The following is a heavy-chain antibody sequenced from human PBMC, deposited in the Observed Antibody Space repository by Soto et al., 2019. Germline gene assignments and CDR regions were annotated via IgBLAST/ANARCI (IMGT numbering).Heavy chain of an antibody. CDR3: GRLTYCSGGSCYGRYYFDY. Sequence: SETLSLTCAVYGGSFSGYYWSWIRQPPGKGLEWIGEINDSGSTNYNPSLKSRVTISVDTSKSQFSLKLSSVTAADTAVYYCGRLTYCSGGSCYGRYYFDYWGQGTLVTVSS. D-gene: IGHD2-15*01. CDR1: GGSFSGYY. J-gene: IGHJ4*02. CDR2: INDSGST. V-gene: IGHV4-34*01.